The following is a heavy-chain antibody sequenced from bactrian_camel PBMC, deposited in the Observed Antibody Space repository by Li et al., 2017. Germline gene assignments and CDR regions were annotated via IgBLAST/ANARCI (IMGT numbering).Heavy chain of an antibody. D-gene: IGHD7*01. CDR2: KTTSSGST. CDR3: AAGGWCGGSWWLGMPPRY. Sequence: HVQLVESGGGSVQAGGSLRLSCAPSGYTYMGWIRQRPGKEREGVAQKTTSSGSTSYADSVKGRFTISQDNAKNTMTLQMNGLRPEDTDTYYCAAGGWCGGSWWLGMPPRYWGQGTQVTVS. CDR1: GYTY. V-gene: IGHV3S63*01. J-gene: IGHJ4*01.